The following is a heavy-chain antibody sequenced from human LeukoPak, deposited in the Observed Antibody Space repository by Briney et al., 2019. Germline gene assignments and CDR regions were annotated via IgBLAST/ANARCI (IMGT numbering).Heavy chain of an antibody. J-gene: IGHJ3*02. V-gene: IGHV4-59*12. CDR3: ARDPTKSSSSWYYDAFDI. CDR1: GGSISSYY. CDR2: IYYSGST. D-gene: IGHD6-13*01. Sequence: SETLSLTCTVSGGSISSYYWSWIRQPPGKGLEWIGYIYYSGSTNYNPSLKSRVTISVDTSKNQFSLKLSSVIAADTAVYYCARDPTKSSSSWYYDAFDIWGQGTMVTVSS.